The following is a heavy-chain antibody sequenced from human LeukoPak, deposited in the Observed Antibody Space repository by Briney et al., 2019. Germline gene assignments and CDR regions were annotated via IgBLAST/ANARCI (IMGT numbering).Heavy chain of an antibody. J-gene: IGHJ4*02. V-gene: IGHV1-8*01. D-gene: IGHD1-14*01. CDR1: GYTFTTYD. Sequence: ASVKVSCKASGYTFTTYDINWVRQATGQGLEWMGWMNPNSGNTDYAQKFQGRVTMTRNTSITTALMELNNLRSEDTAVYYCARGPPEHPQGYWGQGTLVTVSS. CDR2: MNPNSGNT. CDR3: ARGPPEHPQGY.